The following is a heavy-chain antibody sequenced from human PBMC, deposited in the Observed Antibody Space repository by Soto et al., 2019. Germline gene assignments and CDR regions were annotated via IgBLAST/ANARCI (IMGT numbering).Heavy chain of an antibody. V-gene: IGHV1-46*03. CDR1: GYTFTSYY. CDR3: ARAPRYDFWSGYPTVDAFDI. CDR2: INPSGGST. Sequence: ASVKVSCKASGYTFTSYYMHWVRQAPGQGPEWMGIINPSGGSTSYAQKFQGRVTMTRDTPTSTVYMELSSLRSEDTAVYYCARAPRYDFWSGYPTVDAFDIWGQGTMVTVSS. J-gene: IGHJ3*02. D-gene: IGHD3-3*01.